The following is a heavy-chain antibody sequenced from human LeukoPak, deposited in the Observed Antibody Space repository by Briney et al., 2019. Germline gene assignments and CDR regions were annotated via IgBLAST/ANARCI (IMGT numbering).Heavy chain of an antibody. CDR1: GGTFSSYA. J-gene: IGHJ4*02. Sequence: GASVKVSCTASGGTFSSYAISWVRQAPGQGLEWMGGIIPIFGTANYAQKFQGRVTITADESTSTAYMELSSLRSEDTAVYYCARDLGGQVGATDYWGQGTLVTVSS. CDR2: IIPIFGTA. D-gene: IGHD1-26*01. V-gene: IGHV1-69*13. CDR3: ARDLGGQVGATDY.